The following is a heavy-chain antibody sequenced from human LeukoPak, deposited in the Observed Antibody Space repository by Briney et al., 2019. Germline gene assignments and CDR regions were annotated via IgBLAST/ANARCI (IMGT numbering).Heavy chain of an antibody. Sequence: SETLSLTCTVSGGSISSYYWSWIRQPPGKGLERIGYIYYSGSTNYNPSLKSRVTISVDTSKNQFSLKLSSVTAADTAVYYCARDHVSGWYYFDYWGQGTLVTVSS. CDR2: IYYSGST. CDR1: GGSISSYY. CDR3: ARDHVSGWYYFDY. J-gene: IGHJ4*02. V-gene: IGHV4-59*01. D-gene: IGHD6-19*01.